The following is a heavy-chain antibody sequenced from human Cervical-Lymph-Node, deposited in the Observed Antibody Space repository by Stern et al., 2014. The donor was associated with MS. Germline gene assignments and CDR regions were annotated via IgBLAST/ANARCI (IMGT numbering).Heavy chain of an antibody. D-gene: IGHD3-22*01. V-gene: IGHV3-33*05. CDR3: ARDGPNYDHNGRGDAFDV. CDR1: GFPFSGHG. CDR2: ISYDGSNK. J-gene: IGHJ3*01. Sequence: QVQLVESGGGVVQPGGSLRLSCAASGFPFSGHGLHWVRQAPGKGLELVALISYDGSNKWYAESVKGRFTISRDSSRNTMFLQMNTLRLEDAAVYYCARDGPNYDHNGRGDAFDVWGQGAMVTVSP.